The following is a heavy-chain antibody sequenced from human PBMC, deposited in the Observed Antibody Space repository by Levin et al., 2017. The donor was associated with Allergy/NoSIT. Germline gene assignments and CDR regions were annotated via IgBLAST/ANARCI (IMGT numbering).Heavy chain of an antibody. J-gene: IGHJ4*02. CDR2: LSNSGGT. V-gene: IGHV4-61*01. Sequence: SQTLSLTCSVSGTTVSSTTYYWSWIRQSPGKRLEWVAYLSNSGGTNYNPSLKGRVTMSVDTSKNQFSLELTSVTAADTAVYYCGRVLPFRGGYTDCDFWGQGALVTVSS. CDR3: GRVLPFRGGYTDCDF. CDR1: GTTVSSTTYY. D-gene: IGHD2-2*02.